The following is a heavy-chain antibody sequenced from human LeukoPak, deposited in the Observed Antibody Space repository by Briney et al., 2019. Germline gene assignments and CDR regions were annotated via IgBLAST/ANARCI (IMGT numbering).Heavy chain of an antibody. CDR3: ARVVTTFGVVVFDY. Sequence: ASVKVSCKASGYTFTGYYMHWVRQAPGQGLEWMGWINPNSGGTNYAQKFQGRVTMTRDTSISTAYMELSRLRSDDTAVYYCARVVTTFGVVVFDYWGQGTLVTVSS. CDR2: INPNSGGT. D-gene: IGHD3-3*01. V-gene: IGHV1-2*02. J-gene: IGHJ4*02. CDR1: GYTFTGYY.